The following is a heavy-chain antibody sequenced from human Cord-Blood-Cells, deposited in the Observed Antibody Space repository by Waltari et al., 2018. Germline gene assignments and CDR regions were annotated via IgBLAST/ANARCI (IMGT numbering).Heavy chain of an antibody. CDR1: GFTFSSYR. CDR2: ISSSSSYR. Sequence: EVQLVESGGGLVKPGGSLRLSCAASGFTFSSYRIHWVRQAPGKWMEWVPPISSSSSYRYYADSVKGRFTISRDNAKNSLYLQMNSLRAEDTAVYYCARDTGITFWSGYYYYYYMDVWGKGTTVTVSS. D-gene: IGHD3-3*01. CDR3: ARDTGITFWSGYYYYYYMDV. J-gene: IGHJ6*03. V-gene: IGHV3-21*01.